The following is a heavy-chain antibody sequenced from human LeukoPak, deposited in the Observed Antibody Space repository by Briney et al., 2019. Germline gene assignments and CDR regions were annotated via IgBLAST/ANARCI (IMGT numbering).Heavy chain of an antibody. J-gene: IGHJ3*02. D-gene: IGHD2-2*01. Sequence: PGGSLRLSCAASGFTFSSYAMSWVRQAPGKVLEWVSAISGSGGSTYYADSVKGRFTISRDNSKNTLYLQMNSLRAEDTAVYYCAKEDIVVVPAAIGFAFDIWGQGTMVTVSS. V-gene: IGHV3-23*01. CDR1: GFTFSSYA. CDR2: ISGSGGST. CDR3: AKEDIVVVPAAIGFAFDI.